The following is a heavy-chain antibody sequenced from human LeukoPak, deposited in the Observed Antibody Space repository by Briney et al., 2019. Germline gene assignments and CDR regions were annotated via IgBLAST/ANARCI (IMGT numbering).Heavy chain of an antibody. J-gene: IGHJ4*02. CDR3: AGVATDGY. Sequence: GGSLRLSCAASGFTFSTYSMNWVRQAPGKGLEWVSSISSSSGSIYYADSVKGRFTISRDNAKNSLYLQMNSLRAEDTAVYYCAGVATDGYWGQGTLVTVSS. V-gene: IGHV3-21*01. CDR2: ISSSSGSI. D-gene: IGHD5-12*01. CDR1: GFTFSTYS.